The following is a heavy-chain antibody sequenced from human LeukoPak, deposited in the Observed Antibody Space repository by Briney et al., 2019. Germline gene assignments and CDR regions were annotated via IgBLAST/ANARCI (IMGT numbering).Heavy chain of an antibody. CDR2: IIPILGIA. CDR1: GGTFSRYT. Sequence: SVKVSCKASGGTFSRYTISWVRQAPGQGVEWMGRIIPILGIANYAQKFQGRVTITADKSTSTAYMELSSLRSEDTAVYYCAGHPGYSSGATDYWGQGTLVTVSS. D-gene: IGHD6-19*01. J-gene: IGHJ4*02. V-gene: IGHV1-69*02. CDR3: AGHPGYSSGATDY.